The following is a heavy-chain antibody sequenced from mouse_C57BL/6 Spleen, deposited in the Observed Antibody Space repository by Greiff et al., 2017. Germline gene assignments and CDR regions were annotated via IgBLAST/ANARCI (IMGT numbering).Heavy chain of an antibody. CDR1: GYTFTSYW. V-gene: IGHV1-69*01. D-gene: IGHD2-5*01. J-gene: IGHJ2*01. Sequence: QVQLQQPGAELVMPGASVKLSCKASGYTFTSYWMHWVKQRPGQGLEWIGEIDPSDSYTNYNQKFKGKSTLTVDKSSSTAYMQLSSLTSEDSAVYYGARRGDSNYEAYYFDYWGQGTTLTVSS. CDR3: ARRGDSNYEAYYFDY. CDR2: IDPSDSYT.